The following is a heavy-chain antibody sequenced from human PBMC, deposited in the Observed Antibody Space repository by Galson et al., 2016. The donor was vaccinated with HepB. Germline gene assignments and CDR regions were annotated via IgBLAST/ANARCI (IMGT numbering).Heavy chain of an antibody. CDR2: VSGGGGSA. D-gene: IGHD5-12*01. Sequence: SLRLSCAASGFTFSQSAMSWVRQAPGKGPEWVSAVSGGGGSAFYGDSVKGRFIVSRDNSKNTVYLQMNSLRVEDTARYYCVKDSGYSGYGMGRFDPWGQGTLVIVSS. J-gene: IGHJ5*02. V-gene: IGHV3-23*01. CDR1: GFTFSQSA. CDR3: VKDSGYSGYGMGRFDP.